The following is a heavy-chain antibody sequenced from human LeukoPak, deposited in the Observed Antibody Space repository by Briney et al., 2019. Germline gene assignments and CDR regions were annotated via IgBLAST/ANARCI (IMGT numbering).Heavy chain of an antibody. Sequence: ASETLSLTCTVSGGSISSSSYYWGWIRQPPGKGLERIGSIYYSGSTYYNPSLKSRVTISVDTSKNQFSLKLSSVTAADTAVYYCASHSVVRVFDYWGQGTLVTVSS. J-gene: IGHJ4*02. CDR2: IYYSGST. V-gene: IGHV4-39*01. CDR1: GGSISSSSYY. CDR3: ASHSVVRVFDY. D-gene: IGHD2-21*01.